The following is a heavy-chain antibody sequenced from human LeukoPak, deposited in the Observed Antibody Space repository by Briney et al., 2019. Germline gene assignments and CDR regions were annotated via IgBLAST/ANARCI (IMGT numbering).Heavy chain of an antibody. CDR1: GLSSSIPY. J-gene: IGHJ6*03. CDR3: ARVSRDGYNYLHYYYMDV. CDR2: LYSGRST. V-gene: IGHV3-53*01. D-gene: IGHD5-24*01. Sequence: GRYLRLSCAASGLSSSIPYMRCARHAPPHGPSSFSVLYSGRSTYYAASVKGRFTVSRDNSKNTPYLQMNSLRAEDTGVYYCARVSRDGYNYLHYYYMDVWGKGTTVTVSS.